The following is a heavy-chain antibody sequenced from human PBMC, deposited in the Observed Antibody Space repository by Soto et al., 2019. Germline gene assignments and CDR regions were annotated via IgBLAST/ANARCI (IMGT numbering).Heavy chain of an antibody. Sequence: QVQLVQSGAEVKKPGASVKVSCKASGYTFTSYAMHWVRQAPGQRLEWMGWINAGNGNTKYSQKFQGRVTITRDTSASTAYMELSSLRSEDTAVYYCAREGALRADFCSGYPYYYYGMDVWGQGTTVTVSS. J-gene: IGHJ6*02. CDR3: AREGALRADFCSGYPYYYYGMDV. CDR1: GYTFTSYA. V-gene: IGHV1-3*01. CDR2: INAGNGNT. D-gene: IGHD3-3*01.